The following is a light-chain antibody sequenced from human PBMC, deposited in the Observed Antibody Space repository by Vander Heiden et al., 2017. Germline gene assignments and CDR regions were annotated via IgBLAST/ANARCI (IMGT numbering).Light chain of an antibody. CDR2: SNN. V-gene: IGLV1-44*01. J-gene: IGLJ2*01. Sequence: QSVLTQPPSASGTPGQRVTISCSGSSSNIGSNTVNWYQQLPGTAPKLLIYSNNRRPSGVPDRFSGSKSGTSASLAISGLQSEDEADYYCAAGDDSLNGVVFGGGTKLTVL. CDR1: SSNIGSNT. CDR3: AAGDDSLNGVV.